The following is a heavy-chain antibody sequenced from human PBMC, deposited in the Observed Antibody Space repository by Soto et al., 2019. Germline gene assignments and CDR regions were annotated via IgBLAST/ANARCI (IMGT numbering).Heavy chain of an antibody. CDR2: IYYSGIT. J-gene: IGHJ4*02. Sequence: LSLTCTVSGVSINSGGYYWSWIRQHPGKGLEWIAYIYYSGITYYNPSLKSRVTVSLDRSENQFSLRLNSVTAADTAVYYGACLHMGYAFDFDDWGKGSLVTVAS. D-gene: IGHD3-16*01. CDR3: ACLHMGYAFDFDD. CDR1: GVSINSGGYY. V-gene: IGHV4-31*03.